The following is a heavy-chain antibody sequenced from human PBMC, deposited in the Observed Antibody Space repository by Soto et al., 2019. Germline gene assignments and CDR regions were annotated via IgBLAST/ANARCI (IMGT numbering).Heavy chain of an antibody. CDR1: GFHFRSYG. CDR3: AKDPYYFGSRSSYIPTRFDY. V-gene: IGHV3-23*01. J-gene: IGHJ4*02. CDR2: LSGSGGST. Sequence: PGGSLRLSCAASGFHFRSYGMSWVRQAPGKGLEWVSGLSGSGGSTYYADSVKGRFTISRDISNNTLYLQMNSLRAEDTAIYFCAKDPYYFGSRSSYIPTRFDYWGQGTLVTVSS. D-gene: IGHD3-10*01.